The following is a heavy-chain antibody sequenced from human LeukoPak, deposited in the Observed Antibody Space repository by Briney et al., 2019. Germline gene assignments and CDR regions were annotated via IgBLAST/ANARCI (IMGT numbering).Heavy chain of an antibody. J-gene: IGHJ4*02. CDR1: GLTFRNYA. D-gene: IGHD1-26*01. V-gene: IGHV3-30*02. CDR3: AKEWGSGSYYYFDY. Sequence: QAGGSLSLSGATSGLTFRNYAMPWARQAPGKGLEWVAFIRYDGSNKYYADSVKGRFTISRDNSKNTLYLQMNSLRAEDTAVYYCAKEWGSGSYYYFDYWGQGTLVTVSS. CDR2: IRYDGSNK.